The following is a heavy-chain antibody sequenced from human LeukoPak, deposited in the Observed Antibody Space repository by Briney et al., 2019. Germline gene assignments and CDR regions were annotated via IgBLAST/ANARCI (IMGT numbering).Heavy chain of an antibody. CDR1: GFTFSSYA. CDR2: ISGSGDST. J-gene: IGHJ4*02. V-gene: IGHV3-23*01. D-gene: IGHD2-2*01. CDR3: AKGFYEPIVVVPAAFGY. Sequence: GGSLRLSCAASGFTFSSYAMSWVRQAPGKGLEWVSAISGSGDSTYYADSVKGRFTISRDNSKNTLYLQMNSLRAEDTAVYYCAKGFYEPIVVVPAAFGYWGQGTLVTVSS.